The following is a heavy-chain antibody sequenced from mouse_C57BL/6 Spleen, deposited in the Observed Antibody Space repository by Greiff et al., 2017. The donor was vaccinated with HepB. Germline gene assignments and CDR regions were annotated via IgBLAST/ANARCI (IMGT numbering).Heavy chain of an antibody. V-gene: IGHV5-17*01. D-gene: IGHD1-1*01. CDR1: GFTFSDYG. CDR2: ISSGSSTI. J-gene: IGHJ1*03. Sequence: EVHLVESGGGLVKPGGSLKLSCAASGFTFSDYGMHWVRQAPEKGLEWVAYISSGSSTIYYADTVKGRFTIPRDNAKNTLFLQMTSLRSEDTAMYYWARPSYYGSSDWYFDVWGTGTTVTVSS. CDR3: ARPSYYGSSDWYFDV.